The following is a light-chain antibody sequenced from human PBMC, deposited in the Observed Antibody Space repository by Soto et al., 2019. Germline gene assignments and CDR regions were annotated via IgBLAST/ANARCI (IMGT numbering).Light chain of an antibody. CDR3: QQTYTTPEIT. Sequence: DIPLAPSPSSPAASVGGRVHIPCRGSQSISIYLNWYQLKPGKAPNLLMYGASYLKSGVPTRFSGSGSGTDFTLTISSLQPEDFAIYYCQQTYTTPEITLGQGTRLEIK. V-gene: IGKV1-39*01. CDR2: GAS. J-gene: IGKJ5*01. CDR1: QSISIY.